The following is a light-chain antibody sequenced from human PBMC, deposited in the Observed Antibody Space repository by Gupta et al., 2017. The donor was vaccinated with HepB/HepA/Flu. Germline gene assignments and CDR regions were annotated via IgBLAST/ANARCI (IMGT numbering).Light chain of an antibody. CDR2: AAV. Sequence: DIQVTQSPSSLSASVGDRVTITCRTSQKIDTYLNWYQQKPGKAPNLLIYAAVSLQPGVPSRFSGSGSGTDFTLTISRLQPEDFATYYCQQSYRTSWTFGRGTKVEIK. J-gene: IGKJ1*01. CDR3: QQSYRTSWT. CDR1: QKIDTY. V-gene: IGKV1-39*01.